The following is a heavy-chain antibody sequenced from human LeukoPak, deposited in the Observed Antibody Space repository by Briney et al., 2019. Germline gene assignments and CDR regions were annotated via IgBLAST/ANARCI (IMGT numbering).Heavy chain of an antibody. CDR1: GFTFSISI. Sequence: GGSLRLSCEASGFTFSISIMHWVRQAPGKGLEYVSTINSNGRSTNYANSVKDRFTVSRDNSKNTLYLQMGSLRAEDTAVYYCAKDLEPAAMIEAFDYWGQGTLVTVSS. CDR2: INSNGRST. D-gene: IGHD2-2*01. CDR3: AKDLEPAAMIEAFDY. V-gene: IGHV3-64*01. J-gene: IGHJ4*02.